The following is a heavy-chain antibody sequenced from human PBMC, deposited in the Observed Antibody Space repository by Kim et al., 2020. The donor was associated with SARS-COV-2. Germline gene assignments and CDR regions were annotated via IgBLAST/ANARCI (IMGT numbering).Heavy chain of an antibody. CDR1: GYTFTSYG. CDR2: ISAYNGNT. D-gene: IGHD2-15*01. J-gene: IGHJ4*02. CDR3: AREIDPSTYCSGGSCYSGGGY. V-gene: IGHV1-18*01. Sequence: ASVKVSCKASGYTFTSYGISWVRQAPGQGLEWMGWISAYNGNTNDAQKLQGRVTMTTDTSTSTAYMELRSLRSDDPAVYYCAREIDPSTYCSGGSCYSGGGYWGQGTLVTVSS.